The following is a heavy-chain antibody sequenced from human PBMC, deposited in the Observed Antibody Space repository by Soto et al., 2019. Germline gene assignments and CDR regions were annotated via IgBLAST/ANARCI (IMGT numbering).Heavy chain of an antibody. V-gene: IGHV1-18*01. CDR2: ISANNGNT. D-gene: IGHD4-17*01. CDR1: GYTFTSYG. CDR3: ARVRVRDYGGDDFDY. Sequence: ASVKVSCKASGYTFTSYGISWVRQAPGQGLEWMGWISANNGNTSYAQKLQGRVTMTTNTSTSTAYMELSSLRSEDTAVYYCARVRVRDYGGDDFDYWGQGTLVTVSS. J-gene: IGHJ4*02.